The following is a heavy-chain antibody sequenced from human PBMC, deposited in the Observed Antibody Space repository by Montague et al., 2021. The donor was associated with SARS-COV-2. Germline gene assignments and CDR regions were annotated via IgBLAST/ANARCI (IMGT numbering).Heavy chain of an antibody. V-gene: IGHV4-31*02. D-gene: IGHD3-3*01. J-gene: IGHJ4*02. CDR2: IEST. CDR3: ARANGRITIFGVVIILECEY. Sequence: IESTSYNPSLKSRVTISVDTSKNQFSLKLSSVTAADTAMYYCARANGRITIFGVVIILECEYWGKGTLVTVS.